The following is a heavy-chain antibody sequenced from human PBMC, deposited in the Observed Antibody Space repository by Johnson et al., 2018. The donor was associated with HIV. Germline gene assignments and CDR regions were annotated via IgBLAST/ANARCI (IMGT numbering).Heavy chain of an antibody. Sequence: VQLVESGGGLVQPGGSLRLSCAASGLTVSSNYMTWVRQGPGKGLEWVSVINSVGGTYYADSVKGRFTISRDNSNNTLYLQMGSLRAEDMAVYYCARGGGVVGTFDFWGQGTMVAVSS. CDR1: GLTVSSNY. CDR2: INSVGGT. D-gene: IGHD3-3*01. J-gene: IGHJ3*01. CDR3: ARGGGVVGTFDF. V-gene: IGHV3-66*01.